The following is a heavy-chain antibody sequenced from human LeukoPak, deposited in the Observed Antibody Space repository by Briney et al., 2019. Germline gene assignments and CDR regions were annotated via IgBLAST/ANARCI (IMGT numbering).Heavy chain of an antibody. D-gene: IGHD2-15*01. V-gene: IGHV3-30*04. CDR2: ISFDGNNK. J-gene: IGHJ6*02. CDR3: TRGPRPLRYCSGGSCPSYYSGMDV. Sequence: GRSLRLSCAASGFTFSDYAMHWVRLAPGKGLEWVAVISFDGNNKYYADSVKGRFTISRDNSKDTLFLQMNSLRVEDTAVYSCTRGPRPLRYCSGGSCPSYYSGMDVWGLGTTVTVSS. CDR1: GFTFSDYA.